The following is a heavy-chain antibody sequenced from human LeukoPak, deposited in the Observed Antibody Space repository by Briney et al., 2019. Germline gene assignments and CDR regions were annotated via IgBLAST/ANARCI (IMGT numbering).Heavy chain of an antibody. CDR1: GGSISTYY. V-gene: IGHV4-59*01. CDR2: INYSCYT. Sequence: PSETLSLTCTVSGGSISTYYWSWSRQPPGKGLELVGYINYSCYTDYNPSLKSRVTISVDTSKNQFSLKLRSVTAADTAVYYCAREYSSFEYWGQGILVTVSS. J-gene: IGHJ4*02. CDR3: AREYSSFEY. D-gene: IGHD6-13*01.